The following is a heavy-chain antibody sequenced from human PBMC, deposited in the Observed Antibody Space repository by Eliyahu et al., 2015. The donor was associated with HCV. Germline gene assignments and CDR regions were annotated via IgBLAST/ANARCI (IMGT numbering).Heavy chain of an antibody. CDR1: GDSMRNHY. CDR2: IYSSGGT. Sequence: QVLLQESGPGLVKPSETLSLTCTVSGDSMRNHYWSWVRQPAGKGLEWIGRIYSSGGTNYNPPLKSRVTLSVDTSKSQFSLNLSSVTAADTAMYYCAREVLKTRNNWYTPIDYWGRGTLVTVSS. V-gene: IGHV4-4*07. CDR3: AREVLKTRNNWYTPIDY. D-gene: IGHD1/OR15-1a*01. J-gene: IGHJ4*02.